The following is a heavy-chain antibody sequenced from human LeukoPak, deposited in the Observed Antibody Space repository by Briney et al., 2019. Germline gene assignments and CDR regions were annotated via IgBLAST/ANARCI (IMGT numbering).Heavy chain of an antibody. V-gene: IGHV3-23*01. CDR3: AKRRQYSSTHFHFDY. CDR1: GLTFSSYA. J-gene: IGHJ4*02. D-gene: IGHD6-13*01. CDR2: ISGSSGHT. Sequence: GGAQRLSCAASGLTFSSYAMSWVRQAPGKGLEWVSAISGSSGHTDYADSVKGRFTISRDNFKNMLYLHMDSLRVEDTALYYCAKRRQYSSTHFHFDYWGQGTLITVSS.